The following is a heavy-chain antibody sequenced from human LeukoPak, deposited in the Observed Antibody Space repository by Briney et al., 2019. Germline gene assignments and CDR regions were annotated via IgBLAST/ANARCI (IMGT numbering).Heavy chain of an antibody. CDR1: GFTFSSYW. Sequence: GGSLRLSCAASGFTFSSYWMSWVRQAPGKGLEWVANIKQDGSEKYYVDSVKGRFTISRDNAKNSLYLQMNGLRAEDTAVYYCAREYGELFPSTFDYWGQGTLVTVSS. J-gene: IGHJ4*02. V-gene: IGHV3-7*01. CDR3: AREYGELFPSTFDY. CDR2: IKQDGSEK. D-gene: IGHD3-10*01.